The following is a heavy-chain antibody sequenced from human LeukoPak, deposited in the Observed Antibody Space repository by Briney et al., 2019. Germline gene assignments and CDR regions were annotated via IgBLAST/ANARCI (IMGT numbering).Heavy chain of an antibody. V-gene: IGHV4-59*01. Sequence: SETLSLTCTVSGGSISSYYWSWIRQPPGKGLEWIGYIYYSGSTNYNPSLKSRVTISVDTSKNQFSLKLSSVTAADTAVYHCARPPQLTRWYRPAAFDIWGPGTTVTVSS. CDR2: IYYSGST. CDR1: GGSISSYY. J-gene: IGHJ3*02. CDR3: ARPPQLTRWYRPAAFDI. D-gene: IGHD6-13*01.